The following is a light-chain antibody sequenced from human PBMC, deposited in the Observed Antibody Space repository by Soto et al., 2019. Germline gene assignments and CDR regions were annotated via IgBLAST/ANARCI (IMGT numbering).Light chain of an antibody. CDR3: SSYTSSSIDYV. J-gene: IGLJ1*01. CDR2: EVS. CDR1: SSDVGGYNY. V-gene: IGLV2-14*01. Sequence: QSAPTQPASVSGSPGQSITISCTGTSSDVGGYNYVSWYQQHPGKAPKLMIYEVSNRPSGVSNRFSGSKSGNTASLTISGLQAEDEADYYCSSYTSSSIDYVFGTGTKLTVL.